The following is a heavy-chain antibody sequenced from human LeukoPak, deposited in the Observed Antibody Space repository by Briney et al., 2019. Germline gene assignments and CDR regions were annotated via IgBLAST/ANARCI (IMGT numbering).Heavy chain of an antibody. CDR3: ARMTTGHDF. CDR1: GTSFSSYY. Sequence: SETLSLTCAVSGTSFSSYYWSWIRQPPGKGLEWIGEVNHSGYTNDNPSLKSRVTISVDTSKNQFPLRLRSVTAADTAVYFRARMTTGHDFWGQGTLVTVSS. D-gene: IGHD4-17*01. J-gene: IGHJ4*02. CDR2: VNHSGYT. V-gene: IGHV4-34*01.